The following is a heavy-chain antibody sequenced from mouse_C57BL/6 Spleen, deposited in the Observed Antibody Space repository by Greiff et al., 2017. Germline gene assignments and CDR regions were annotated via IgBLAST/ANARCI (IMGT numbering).Heavy chain of an antibody. D-gene: IGHD4-1*02. CDR2: ISSGSSTI. J-gene: IGHJ2*01. Sequence: DVHLVESGGGLVKPGGSLKLSCAASGFTFSDYGMHWVRQAPEKGLEWVAYISSGSSTIYYADTVKGRFTISRDNAKNTLFLQMTSLMSEDTSMYYCASDGNWYFCYWGKGTTLTFAS. CDR3: ASDGNWYFCY. CDR1: GFTFSDYG. V-gene: IGHV5-17*01.